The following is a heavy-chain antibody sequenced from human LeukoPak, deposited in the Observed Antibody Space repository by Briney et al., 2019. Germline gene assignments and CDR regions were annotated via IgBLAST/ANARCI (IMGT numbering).Heavy chain of an antibody. J-gene: IGHJ1*01. V-gene: IGHV4-59*08. CDR2: IYYTGTT. CDR1: GGSTSRYY. D-gene: IGHD6-13*01. CDR3: ARLPGIAAV. Sequence: PSETLSLTCTVSGGSTSRYYWSWIRQPPGKSLEWIGYIYYTGTTTYNPSLKSRDTISIDTSTNQFSLNLSSVTAADTAVYYCARLPGIAAVWGQGTLVIVSS.